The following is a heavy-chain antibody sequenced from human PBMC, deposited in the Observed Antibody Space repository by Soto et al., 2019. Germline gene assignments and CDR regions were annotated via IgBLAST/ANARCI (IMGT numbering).Heavy chain of an antibody. V-gene: IGHV4-39*01. J-gene: IGHJ5*02. CDR1: GGSISSSSYY. Sequence: QLHLQESGPGLVKPSETLSLTCTVSGGSISSSSYYWGWIRQPPGKGLEWIGSIYYSGSTYYNPSLKSRVTLSVDTSKNQFSLKLSSVTAADTALYYCASPYLDFWSGLNWFDPWGQGTLVTVSS. CDR2: IYYSGST. CDR3: ASPYLDFWSGLNWFDP. D-gene: IGHD3-3*01.